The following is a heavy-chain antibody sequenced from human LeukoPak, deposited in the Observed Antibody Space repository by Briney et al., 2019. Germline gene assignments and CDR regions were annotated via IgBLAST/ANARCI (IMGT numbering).Heavy chain of an antibody. V-gene: IGHV1-8*01. Sequence: ASVKVSCKASGYTFTNDDISWVRQATGQGLEWIGKMNPNSGNTGYAQKFQGRVTMTRSTSVSTVHMELNSLTSEDTAVYFRARSAPGTGYTAWGQGTLVTVSS. CDR1: GYTFTNDD. CDR3: ARSAPGTGYTA. D-gene: IGHD3-9*01. CDR2: MNPNSGNT. J-gene: IGHJ4*02.